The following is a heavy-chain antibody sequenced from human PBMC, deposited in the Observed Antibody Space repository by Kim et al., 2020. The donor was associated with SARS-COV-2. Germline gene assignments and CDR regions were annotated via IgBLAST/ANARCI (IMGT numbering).Heavy chain of an antibody. D-gene: IGHD3-10*01. Sequence: GGSLRLSCATSGFTFSSYEMNWVRQAPGKGLEWVSYISSSGSTIYYADSVKGRFTISRDNAKNSLYLQMNSLRAEDTAVYYCARLAKSVWFGELRWYYMDVWGKGTTVTVSS. CDR2: ISSSGSTI. CDR3: ARLAKSVWFGELRWYYMDV. V-gene: IGHV3-48*03. CDR1: GFTFSSYE. J-gene: IGHJ6*03.